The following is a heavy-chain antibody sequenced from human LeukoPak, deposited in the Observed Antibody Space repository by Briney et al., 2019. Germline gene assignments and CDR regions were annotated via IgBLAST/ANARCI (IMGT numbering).Heavy chain of an antibody. D-gene: IGHD3-22*01. CDR2: ISGSGGST. CDR3: ATRGDYYDSSGQYYFDY. V-gene: IGHV3-23*01. CDR1: GFTFSSYA. Sequence: GGSLRLSCAASGFTFSSYAMSWGRQAPGKGLEWVSAISGSGGSTYYADSVKGRFTISRDNSKNTLYLQMNSLRAEDTAVYYCATRGDYYDSSGQYYFDYWGQGTLVTVSS. J-gene: IGHJ4*02.